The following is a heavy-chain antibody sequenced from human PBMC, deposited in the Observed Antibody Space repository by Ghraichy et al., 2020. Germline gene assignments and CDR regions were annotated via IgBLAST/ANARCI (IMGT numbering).Heavy chain of an antibody. Sequence: ASVKVSCKASGYTFTSYDINWVRQATGQGLEWMGWMNPNSGSTGYAQKFQGRVTMTRNTSISTAYMELSSLRSEDTAVYYCARGSVPAADYYYYGMDVWGQGTTVTVSS. CDR2: MNPNSGST. V-gene: IGHV1-8*01. J-gene: IGHJ6*02. D-gene: IGHD2-2*01. CDR3: ARGSVPAADYYYYGMDV. CDR1: GYTFTSYD.